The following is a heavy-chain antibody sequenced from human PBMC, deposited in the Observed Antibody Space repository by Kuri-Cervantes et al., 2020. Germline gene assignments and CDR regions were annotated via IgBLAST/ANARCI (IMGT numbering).Heavy chain of an antibody. CDR3: AKGNTGTVGASAFDY. J-gene: IGHJ4*02. CDR2: IYSGGST. D-gene: IGHD1-26*01. Sequence: GGSLRLSCAASGFTVSSNYMSWVRQAPGKGLEWVSVIYSGGSTYYAVSVKGRCTISRDNSRNTLYLQMNSLRAEDTAEYYCAKGNTGTVGASAFDYWGQGTLVTVSS. V-gene: IGHV3-53*01. CDR1: GFTVSSNY.